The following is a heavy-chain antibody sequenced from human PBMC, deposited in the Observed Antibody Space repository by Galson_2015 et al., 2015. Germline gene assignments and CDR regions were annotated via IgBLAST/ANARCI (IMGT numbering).Heavy chain of an antibody. CDR3: ARELRGSYYGDN. Sequence: SVKVSCKASGYTFTSYGFNWVRQAPGQGLEWMGWISTYNGNTNYAQKLRDRVTMTTDTSTSTAYMELRSLRSDDTAVYYCARELRGSYYGDNWGQGTLVTVSS. D-gene: IGHD1-26*01. CDR1: GYTFTSYG. V-gene: IGHV1-18*04. CDR2: ISTYNGNT. J-gene: IGHJ4*02.